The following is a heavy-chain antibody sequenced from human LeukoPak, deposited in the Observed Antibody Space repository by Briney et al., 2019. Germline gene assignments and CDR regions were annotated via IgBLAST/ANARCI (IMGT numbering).Heavy chain of an antibody. CDR1: GGSISSYY. D-gene: IGHD2-2*01. V-gene: IGHV4-4*09. Sequence: SETLSLTCTVSGGSISSYYWSWIRQPPGKGLEGIGYIYTSGSTNYNPSLKSRVTISVDTSKNQFSLKLSSVTAADTAVYYCATSEVRYYFDYWGQGTLVTVSS. CDR3: ATSEVRYYFDY. J-gene: IGHJ4*02. CDR2: IYTSGST.